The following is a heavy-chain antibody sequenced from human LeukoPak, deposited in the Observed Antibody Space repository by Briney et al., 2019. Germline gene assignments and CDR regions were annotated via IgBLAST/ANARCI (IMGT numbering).Heavy chain of an antibody. V-gene: IGHV3-21*01. CDR1: RXPFSSYT. CDR2: ISENSNDI. CDR3: AGGSGTYSPDY. Sequence: GGSLRLSCAASRXPFSSYTMHWVRQAPGKGQEWVSSISENSNDIYYASSLKGRFTISRDNAKKSLYLQMNSLRVEDTAVYYCAGGSGTYSPDYWGQGTLVTVSS. D-gene: IGHD3-16*01. J-gene: IGHJ4*02.